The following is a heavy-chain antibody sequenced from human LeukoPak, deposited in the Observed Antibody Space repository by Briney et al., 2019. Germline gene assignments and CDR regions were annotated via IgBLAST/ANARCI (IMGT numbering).Heavy chain of an antibody. Sequence: SETLSLTCTVSSGSITGYYWAWIRQPPGKGLEWIGYIQYSGTTEYNPSLASRASISVDTAKDQFSLNLRSVNAADTAVYYCARDRAAGTLDFWGKGTLVTVSS. J-gene: IGHJ4*02. CDR3: ARDRAAGTLDF. CDR2: IQYSGTT. V-gene: IGHV4-59*01. CDR1: SGSITGYY. D-gene: IGHD6-25*01.